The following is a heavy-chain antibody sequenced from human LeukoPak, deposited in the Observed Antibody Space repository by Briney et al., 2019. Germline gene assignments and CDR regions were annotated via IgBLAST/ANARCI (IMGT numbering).Heavy chain of an antibody. CDR2: ISGDGGST. V-gene: IGHV3-43*02. J-gene: IGHJ6*03. CDR3: AKASVYYDFWSGYYNYYYYMDV. D-gene: IGHD3-3*01. CDR1: GFTFDDYA. Sequence: GGSLRLSCAASGFTFDDYAMHWVRQAPGKGLEWVSLISGDGGSTYYADSVKGRFTISRDNSKNSLYLQMNSLRTEDTALYYCAKASVYYDFWSGYYNYYYYMDVRGKGTTVTVSS.